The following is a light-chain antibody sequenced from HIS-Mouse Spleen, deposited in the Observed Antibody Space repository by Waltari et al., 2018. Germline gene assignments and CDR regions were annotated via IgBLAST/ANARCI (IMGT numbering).Light chain of an antibody. CDR3: QQYDNLLLT. V-gene: IGKV1-33*01. CDR2: DAS. CDR1: QDISNY. Sequence: DIQMTQSPSSLSASVGDRVTITCQASQDISNYLNWYQQKPGKAPKLLIYDASNLATGVPSRFSGSGSGTDFTFTISSLQPEDIATYYCQQYDNLLLTFGGGTKVEIK. J-gene: IGKJ4*01.